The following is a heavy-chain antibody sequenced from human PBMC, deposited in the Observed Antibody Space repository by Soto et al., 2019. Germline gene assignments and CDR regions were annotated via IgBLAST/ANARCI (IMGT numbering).Heavy chain of an antibody. CDR1: GGSISSGTYY. V-gene: IGHV4-39*01. D-gene: IGHD2-15*01. CDR2: INYSGTT. Sequence: SDTLSLTCTASGGSISSGTYYWGWVRQPPGKGLEWIGTINYSGTTYYNPSLNSRVTISVDTSKNQFSLTLTSVTAAETAVYYCARLPDCSSGICSHALDVWGQGTTVTVSS. J-gene: IGHJ6*02. CDR3: ARLPDCSSGICSHALDV.